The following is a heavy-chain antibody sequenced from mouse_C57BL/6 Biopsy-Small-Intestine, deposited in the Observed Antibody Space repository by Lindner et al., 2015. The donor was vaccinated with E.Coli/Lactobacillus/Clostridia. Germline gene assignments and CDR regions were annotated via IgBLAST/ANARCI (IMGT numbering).Heavy chain of an antibody. J-gene: IGHJ3*01. CDR2: IYPRDGST. D-gene: IGHD4-1*01. CDR3: ANWDAWFTY. CDR1: GYTFTNYD. Sequence: VQLQESGPELVKPGASVKMSCKASGYTFTNYDINWVKQRPGQGLEWIGWIYPRDGSTKYNEKFNDKATLTVDTSSSTAYMELRSLTSEDSAVYFCANWDAWFTYWGQGTLVTVSA. V-gene: IGHV1-85*01.